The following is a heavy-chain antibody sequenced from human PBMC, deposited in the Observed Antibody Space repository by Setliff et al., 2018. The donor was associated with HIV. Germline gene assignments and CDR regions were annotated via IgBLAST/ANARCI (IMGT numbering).Heavy chain of an antibody. V-gene: IGHV3-48*03. J-gene: IGHJ5*02. CDR2: IRGLGGGTI. Sequence: PGGSLRLSCAASGFTFSSYEMTWVRQAPGKGREWVSYIRGLGGGTIYYADSGRGRFTISRDDAEKSVYLQINSVRGEDTAVYYCAALKGYSYGRGCFDPWGQGTLVTVSS. D-gene: IGHD5-18*01. CDR3: AALKGYSYGRGCFDP. CDR1: GFTFSSYE.